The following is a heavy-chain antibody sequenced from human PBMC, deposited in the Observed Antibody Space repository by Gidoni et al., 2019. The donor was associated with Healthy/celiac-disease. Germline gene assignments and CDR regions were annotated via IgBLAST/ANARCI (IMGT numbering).Heavy chain of an antibody. CDR3: ARDKPYHYDSSGYAFDI. D-gene: IGHD3-22*01. CDR1: GGTFSSYA. J-gene: IGHJ3*02. V-gene: IGHV1-69*01. Sequence: QVQLVQSGAEVKKPGSSVKVSCKASGGTFSSYAISWVRQAPGQGLEWMGGIIPIFGTANYAQKFQGRVTITADESTSTAYMELSSLRSEDTAVYYCARDKPYHYDSSGYAFDIWGQGTMVTVSS. CDR2: IIPIFGTA.